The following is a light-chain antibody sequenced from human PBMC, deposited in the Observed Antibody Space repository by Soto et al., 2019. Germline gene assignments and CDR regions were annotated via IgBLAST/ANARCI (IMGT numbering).Light chain of an antibody. V-gene: IGKV1-39*01. CDR1: QSLGRW. CDR3: QHGYSTPLT. Sequence: DIQMTQSPSTLSASVGDRVTITCRASQSLGRWLAWYQQKPGKAPNLLIYDGFSLKSGVPSRFSGSGSGTDFTLTISSLQPEDFATYYCQHGYSTPLTFGGGTKVDIK. J-gene: IGKJ4*01. CDR2: DGF.